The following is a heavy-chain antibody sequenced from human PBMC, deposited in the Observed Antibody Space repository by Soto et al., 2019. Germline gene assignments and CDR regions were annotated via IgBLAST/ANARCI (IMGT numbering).Heavy chain of an antibody. Sequence: QVQLVESGGGVVQPGRSLRLSCAASGFTFSTFAMHWVRQAPGKGLEWVAVISYDGSNQYYAESLKGRFTIARDNSKNTLSLQMSSLRAEDTAVYYCAKDNAGYSSGSSFFDYWGHGTLVTVSS. CDR1: GFTFSTFA. CDR3: AKDNAGYSSGSSFFDY. CDR2: ISYDGSNQ. D-gene: IGHD6-25*01. J-gene: IGHJ4*01. V-gene: IGHV3-30*18.